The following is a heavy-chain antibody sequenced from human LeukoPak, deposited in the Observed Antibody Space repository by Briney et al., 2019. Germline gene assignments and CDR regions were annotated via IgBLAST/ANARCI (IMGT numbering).Heavy chain of an antibody. D-gene: IGHD6-6*01. CDR2: IYYSGST. CDR3: ARVGSLGFDP. Sequence: SETLSLTCTVSGGSISSYYWSWIRQPPGKGLEWIGYIYYSGSTSYNPSLKSRVTISVDTSKNQFSLKLSSVTAADTAVYYCARVGSLGFDPWGQGTLVTVSS. V-gene: IGHV4-59*08. J-gene: IGHJ5*02. CDR1: GGSISSYY.